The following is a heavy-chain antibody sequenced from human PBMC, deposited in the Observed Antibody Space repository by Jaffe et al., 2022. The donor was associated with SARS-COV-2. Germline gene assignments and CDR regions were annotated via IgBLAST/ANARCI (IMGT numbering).Heavy chain of an antibody. CDR3: AKEKTYDFWSGYYDYYGMDV. CDR2: ISGSGGST. Sequence: EVQLLESGGGLVQPGGSLRLSCAASGFTFSSYAMSWVRQAPGKGLEWVSAISGSGGSTYYADSVKGRFTISRDNSKNTLYLQMNSLRAEDTAVYYCAKEKTYDFWSGYYDYYGMDVWGQGTTVTVSS. V-gene: IGHV3-23*01. J-gene: IGHJ6*02. CDR1: GFTFSSYA. D-gene: IGHD3-3*01.